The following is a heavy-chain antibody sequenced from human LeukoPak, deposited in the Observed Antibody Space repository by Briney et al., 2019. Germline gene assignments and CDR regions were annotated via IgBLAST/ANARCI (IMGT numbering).Heavy chain of an antibody. J-gene: IGHJ5*02. Sequence: SETLSLTCSISGGSFSSYFWSWVRQPAGKGLEWIGSIYHSGSTYYNPSLKSRVTISVDTSKNQFSLKLSSVTAADTAVYYCARGKPTARRVNWFDPWGQGTLVTVSS. D-gene: IGHD5-18*01. CDR2: IYHSGST. CDR3: ARGKPTARRVNWFDP. CDR1: GGSFSSYF. V-gene: IGHV4-4*07.